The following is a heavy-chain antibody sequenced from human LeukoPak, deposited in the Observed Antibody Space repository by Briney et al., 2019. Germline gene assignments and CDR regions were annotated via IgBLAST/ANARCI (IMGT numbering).Heavy chain of an antibody. D-gene: IGHD6-19*01. CDR3: ARGKLIAVAGTDY. CDR1: GYSISSGYY. CDR2: IYHSGST. V-gene: IGHV4-38-2*02. J-gene: IGHJ4*02. Sequence: SETLSLTCTVSGYSISSGYYWGWIRQPPGKGLEWIGSIYHSGSTFDNPSLKSRVTISVDTSKNQFSLKLSSVTAADTAVYYCARGKLIAVAGTDYWGQGTLVTVSS.